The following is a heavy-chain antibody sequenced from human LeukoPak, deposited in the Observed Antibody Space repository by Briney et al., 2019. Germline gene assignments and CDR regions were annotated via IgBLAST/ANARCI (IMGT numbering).Heavy chain of an antibody. D-gene: IGHD5-18*01. CDR3: ARDDAGYSYDPRGWFDP. V-gene: IGHV3-74*01. CDR2: INSDGSST. Sequence: GGSLRLSRAASGFTFSSYWMHWVRQAPGKGLVWVPRINSDGSSTSYADSVKGRFTISRDNAKNTLHLQMNSLRAEDTAVYYCARDDAGYSYDPRGWFDPWGQGTLVTVSS. J-gene: IGHJ5*02. CDR1: GFTFSSYW.